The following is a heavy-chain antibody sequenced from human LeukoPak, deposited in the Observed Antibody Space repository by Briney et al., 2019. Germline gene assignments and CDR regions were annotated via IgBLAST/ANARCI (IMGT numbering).Heavy chain of an antibody. D-gene: IGHD3-10*01. J-gene: IGHJ3*02. CDR2: ISSSGSTI. V-gene: IGHV3-11*01. Sequence: GGSLRLSCAASGFTFSDYYMSWIRQAPGKRLECVSYISSSGSTIYYADSVKGRFTISRDNAKNSLYLQMNSLRAEDTAVYYCASNYWYYYGSGSDDAFDIWGQGTMVTVSS. CDR3: ASNYWYYYGSGSDDAFDI. CDR1: GFTFSDYY.